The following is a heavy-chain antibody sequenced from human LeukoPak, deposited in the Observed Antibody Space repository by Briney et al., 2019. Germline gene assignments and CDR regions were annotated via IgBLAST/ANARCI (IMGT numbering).Heavy chain of an antibody. J-gene: IGHJ5*02. CDR2: ITNSSSYI. D-gene: IGHD5-12*01. V-gene: IGHV3-21*01. CDR1: GFTFTSYS. Sequence: GGSLRPSCAASGFTFTSYSMNWVRQAPGKGLEWVSSITNSSSYIYYADSVKGRFTISRDNAKNSLYLQMNSLRAEDTAVYYCARDRRGYSGYDRGGWFDPWGQGTLVTVSS. CDR3: ARDRRGYSGYDRGGWFDP.